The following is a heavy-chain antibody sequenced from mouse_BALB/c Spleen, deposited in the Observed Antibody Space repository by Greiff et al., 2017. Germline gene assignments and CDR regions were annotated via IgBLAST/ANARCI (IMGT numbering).Heavy chain of an antibody. J-gene: IGHJ2*01. CDR3: ARRDNYGYVY. CDR2: INPSNGRT. V-gene: IGHV1S81*02. D-gene: IGHD1-2*01. CDR1: GYTFTSYW. Sequence: QVQLKQPGAELVKPGASVKLSCKASGYTFTSYWMHWVKQRPGQGLEWIGEINPSNGRTNYNEKFKSKATLTVDKSSSTAYMQLSSLTSEDSAVYYCARRDNYGYVYWGQGTTLTVSS.